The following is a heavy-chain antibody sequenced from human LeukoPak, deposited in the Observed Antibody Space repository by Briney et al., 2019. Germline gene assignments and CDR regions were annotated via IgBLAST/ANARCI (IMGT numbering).Heavy chain of an antibody. CDR1: GTSVNSGSYY. CDR3: ARNQAATSRYYYGLDV. Sequence: PSETLSLTCTVYGTSVNSGSYYWSWIRQPPGKGLEWIGYIYFGGRTDYNPSLKSRVSISVDTSNNQLSLKLDSVTAADTAVYYCARNQAATSRYYYGLDVWGQGTTVTV. J-gene: IGHJ6*02. V-gene: IGHV4-61*01. D-gene: IGHD2-15*01. CDR2: IYFGGRT.